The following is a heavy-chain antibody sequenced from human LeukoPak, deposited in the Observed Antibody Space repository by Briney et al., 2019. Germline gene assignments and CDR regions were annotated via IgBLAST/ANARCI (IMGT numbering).Heavy chain of an antibody. Sequence: GGALRVSCAASRFTLIDYYISWVRPTPGKGLEWVSYISSSGSTIYYADSVKARFTISRDNAKTSLYLQMNSLRAEDTAVYYCARDSTPLEYSSGYYPDAFDIWGQGTMVTVSS. CDR2: ISSSGSTI. CDR3: ARDSTPLEYSSGYYPDAFDI. CDR1: RFTLIDYY. V-gene: IGHV3-11*01. J-gene: IGHJ3*02. D-gene: IGHD3-22*01.